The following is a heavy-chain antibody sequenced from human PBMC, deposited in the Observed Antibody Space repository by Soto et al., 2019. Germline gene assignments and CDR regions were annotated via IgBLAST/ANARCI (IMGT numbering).Heavy chain of an antibody. Sequence: SETLSLTCTVSGGSISSSVQYWGWIRQPPGKGLEWIGTIHYGGSTYYNPSLQGRVTMTTDTSTSTAYMELRSLRSDDTAVYYCARNFDYGDYADAFDIWGQGTMVTVSS. D-gene: IGHD4-17*01. CDR1: GGSISSSVQY. CDR3: ARNFDYGDYADAFDI. CDR2: IHYGGST. J-gene: IGHJ3*02. V-gene: IGHV4-39*01.